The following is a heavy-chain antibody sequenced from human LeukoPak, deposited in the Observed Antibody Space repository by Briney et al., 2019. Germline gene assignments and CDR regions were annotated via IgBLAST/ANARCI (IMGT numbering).Heavy chain of an antibody. CDR2: IYTSGST. D-gene: IGHD3-22*01. J-gene: IGHJ4*02. V-gene: IGHV4-61*02. CDR1: GDSISSGSYY. Sequence: SETLSLTCTVSGDSISSGSYYWSWIRQPAGKGLEWIGRIYTSGSTNYNPSLKSRVTISVDTSKNQFSLKLSSVTAADTAIYYCARRLYDSSGYYLDYWGQGTLVTVSS. CDR3: ARRLYDSSGYYLDY.